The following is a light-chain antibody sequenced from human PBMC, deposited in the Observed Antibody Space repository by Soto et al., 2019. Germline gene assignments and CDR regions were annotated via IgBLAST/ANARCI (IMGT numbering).Light chain of an antibody. V-gene: IGLV2-14*01. Sequence: QSALTQPASVSGSPGQSITISCTGTSSDVGGYDYVSWYQQHPGKAPKLLIYEVSDRPSGVSTRFSGSKSGSTASLTISGLQTEDEADYFCSSYTSSNTYVFGTGTKVTVL. CDR2: EVS. CDR3: SSYTSSNTYV. CDR1: SSDVGGYDY. J-gene: IGLJ1*01.